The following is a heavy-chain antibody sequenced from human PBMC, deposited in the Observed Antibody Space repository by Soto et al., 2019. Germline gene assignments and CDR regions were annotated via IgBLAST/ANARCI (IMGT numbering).Heavy chain of an antibody. CDR3: ARDWGSSGWPN. D-gene: IGHD6-19*01. J-gene: IGHJ4*02. V-gene: IGHV4-31*03. Sequence: SETLSLTCTVSGHSLSSGGYYWSWIRQHPGKGLEWVGYIYFTGTTLYNPSLKSRLAISVDTSKNQFSLKLTSVTAADTAVYYCARDWGSSGWPNWGQGVLVTVS. CDR1: GHSLSSGGYY. CDR2: IYFTGTT.